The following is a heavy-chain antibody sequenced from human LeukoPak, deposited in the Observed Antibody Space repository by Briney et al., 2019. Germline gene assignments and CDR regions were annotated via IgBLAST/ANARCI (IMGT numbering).Heavy chain of an antibody. Sequence: SETLSLTCTVSGGSISSYYWSWLRQPAGKGLEWIRRIYTSGSTYYNPSLKSRVTMSVDTSKNQSSLKLSSVTAADTAVYYCARDKRMVRGVIIHNGFDPRGQGTLVTVSS. CDR2: IYTSGST. J-gene: IGHJ5*02. D-gene: IGHD3-10*01. CDR1: GGSISSYY. CDR3: ARDKRMVRGVIIHNGFDP. V-gene: IGHV4-4*07.